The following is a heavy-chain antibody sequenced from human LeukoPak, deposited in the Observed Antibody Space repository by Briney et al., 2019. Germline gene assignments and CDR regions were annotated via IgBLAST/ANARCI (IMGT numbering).Heavy chain of an antibody. CDR3: ARVPSLEATIPAGYYFDY. CDR1: GGSISSGGYY. CDR2: IYYSGST. Sequence: PSETLSLTCTVSGGSISSGGYYWSCIRQPPGKGLEWIGCIYYSGSTYYNPSLKSRVTISVDTSKNQFSLKLSTVTAADTAVYYCARVPSLEATIPAGYYFDYWGQGTLVTVSS. V-gene: IGHV4-30-4*08. D-gene: IGHD5-12*01. J-gene: IGHJ4*02.